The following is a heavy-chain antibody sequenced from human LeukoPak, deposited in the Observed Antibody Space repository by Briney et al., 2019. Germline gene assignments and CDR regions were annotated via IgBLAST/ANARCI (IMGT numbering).Heavy chain of an antibody. CDR1: GYTFTGYY. D-gene: IGHD4-11*01. CDR2: INPNSGGT. CDR3: AREGMTTASSYYYYYMDV. Sequence: GASVKVSCKASGYTFTGYYMHWVRQAPGRGLEWMGWINPNSGGTNYAQKFQGRVTMTRDTSISTAYMELSRLRSDDTAVYYCAREGMTTASSYYYYYMDVWGKGTTVTVSS. V-gene: IGHV1-2*02. J-gene: IGHJ6*03.